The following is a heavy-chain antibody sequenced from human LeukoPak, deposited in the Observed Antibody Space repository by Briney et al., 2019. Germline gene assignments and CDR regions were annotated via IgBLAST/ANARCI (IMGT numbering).Heavy chain of an antibody. CDR3: ARVDYDYVWGSYRYKGLDY. Sequence: SETLSLTCAVYGGSFSGYYWSWIRQPPGKGLEWIGEINHSGSTNYNPSLKSRVTISVDTSKNQFSLKLSSVTAADMAVYYCARVDYDYVWGSYRYKGLDYWGQGTLVTVSS. D-gene: IGHD3-16*02. CDR2: INHSGST. V-gene: IGHV4-34*01. CDR1: GGSFSGYY. J-gene: IGHJ4*02.